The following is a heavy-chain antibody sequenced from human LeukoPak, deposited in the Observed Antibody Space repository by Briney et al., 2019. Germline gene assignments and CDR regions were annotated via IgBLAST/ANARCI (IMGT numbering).Heavy chain of an antibody. V-gene: IGHV4-61*02. Sequence: PSQTLSLTCTVSGGSITTGTYYWSWIRQPAGKGLEWIGRIHTSGGTNYDPSLKSRIDISIDTSKTQFSLRLTSGTAADSAVYLCAGDGSRTLGYWGQGILVTVSS. D-gene: IGHD1-26*01. CDR2: IHTSGGT. CDR3: AGDGSRTLGY. J-gene: IGHJ4*02. CDR1: GGSITTGTYY.